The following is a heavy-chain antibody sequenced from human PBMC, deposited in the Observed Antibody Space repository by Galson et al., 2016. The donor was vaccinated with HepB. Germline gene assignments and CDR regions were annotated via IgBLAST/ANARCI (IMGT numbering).Heavy chain of an antibody. CDR1: GDSVSSNSAV. D-gene: IGHD1-1*01. CDR3: ARAGRRQVGTGDWFDS. Sequence: ISGDSVSSNSAVWNWIRQSPSRGLEWLGRTYYGSNWLSDYAASVRSRITVNADTPKNQFSLHLNSVTPDDTAVYYCARAGRRQVGTGDWFDSWGQGILVTVSS. J-gene: IGHJ5*01. V-gene: IGHV6-1*01. CDR2: TYYGSNWLS.